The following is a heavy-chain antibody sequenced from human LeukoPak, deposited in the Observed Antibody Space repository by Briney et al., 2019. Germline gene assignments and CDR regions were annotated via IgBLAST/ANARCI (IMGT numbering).Heavy chain of an antibody. CDR3: ARHEGEPYFDWLYYFDY. CDR1: GFTFSSYE. V-gene: IGHV3-48*03. D-gene: IGHD3-9*01. J-gene: IGHJ4*02. Sequence: PGGSLRLSCAASGFTFSSYEMNWVRQAPGKGLEWVSHISSSGSSIYYADSVKGRFTISRDNAKNSLYLQMNSLRAEDTAVYYCARHEGEPYFDWLYYFDYWGQGSLVSVCS. CDR2: ISSSGSSI.